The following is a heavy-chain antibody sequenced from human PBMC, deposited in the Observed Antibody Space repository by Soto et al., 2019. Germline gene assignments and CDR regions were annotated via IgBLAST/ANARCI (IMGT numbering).Heavy chain of an antibody. Sequence: PSETLSLTCAVYGGSFSGYYWSWIRQPPGKGLEWIGEINHSGSTNYNPSLKSRVTISVDTSKNQFSLKLSSVTAADTAVYYCARVGYSSSCMNYWGQGTLVTVSS. D-gene: IGHD6-13*01. V-gene: IGHV4-34*01. CDR2: INHSGST. CDR1: GGSFSGYY. J-gene: IGHJ4*02. CDR3: ARVGYSSSCMNY.